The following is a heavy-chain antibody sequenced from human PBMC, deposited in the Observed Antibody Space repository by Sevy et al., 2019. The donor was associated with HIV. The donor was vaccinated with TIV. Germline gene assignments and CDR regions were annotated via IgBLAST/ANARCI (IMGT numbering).Heavy chain of an antibody. CDR1: GLTFSSDS. CDR2: ISSSSRTI. J-gene: IGHJ4*02. D-gene: IGHD5-18*01. CDR3: ERDVDTPFVRSFDS. Sequence: GGSLRLSCVVSGLTFSSDSMNWVRQAPGKGLEWLAYISSSSRTIYYANSVEGRFTISRDNDKKSVFLQMNTLRDEDSATYYCERDVDTPFVRSFDSWGQGTLVTVSS. V-gene: IGHV3-48*02.